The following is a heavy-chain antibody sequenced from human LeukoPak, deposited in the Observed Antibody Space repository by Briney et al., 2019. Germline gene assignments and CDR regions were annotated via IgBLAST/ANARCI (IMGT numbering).Heavy chain of an antibody. CDR1: GGTFSSYA. CDR3: ARNGLDSSSWYDFDY. CDR2: IITIFGTA. Sequence: SVKVSCKASGGTFSSYAISWVRQAPGQGLEWMGRIITIFGTANYAQKFQGRVTITTDESTSTAYMELSSLRSEDTAVYYCARNGLDSSSWYDFDYWGQGTLVTVSS. D-gene: IGHD6-13*01. V-gene: IGHV1-69*05. J-gene: IGHJ4*02.